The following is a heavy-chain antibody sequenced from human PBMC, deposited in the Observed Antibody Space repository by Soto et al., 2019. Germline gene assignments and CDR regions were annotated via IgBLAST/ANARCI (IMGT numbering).Heavy chain of an antibody. CDR2: IKHSGST. CDR1: GCSFSGYY. J-gene: IGHJ6*01. V-gene: IGHV4-34*01. D-gene: IGHD2-2*01. CDR3: AYPIPAPTNYDYYDMDV. Sequence: SETLSLTCAVYGCSFSGYYLSWIRQPPGKGLEWIGEIKHSGSTNYNPSLKSRVTISVDKSKNQFALKLSSVTDDDTTVYFSAYPIPAPTNYDYYDMDVGGQGTTVTVSS.